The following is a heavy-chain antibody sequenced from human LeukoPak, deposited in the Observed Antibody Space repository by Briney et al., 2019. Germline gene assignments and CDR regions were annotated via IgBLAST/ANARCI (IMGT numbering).Heavy chain of an antibody. Sequence: SVKVSCKASGGTFSSYAISLVRQAPGQGLEWMGRIIPIFGTANYAQKFQGRVTITTDESTSTAYMELSSLRSEDTAVYYCAGSFIVLMVYARDNWFDTWGQGTLVTVSS. V-gene: IGHV1-69*05. CDR1: GGTFSSYA. D-gene: IGHD2-8*01. CDR2: IIPIFGTA. J-gene: IGHJ5*02. CDR3: AGSFIVLMVYARDNWFDT.